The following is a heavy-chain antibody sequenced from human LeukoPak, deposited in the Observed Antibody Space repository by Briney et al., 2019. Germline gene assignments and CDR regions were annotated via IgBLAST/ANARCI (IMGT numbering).Heavy chain of an antibody. J-gene: IGHJ4*02. D-gene: IGHD6-19*01. CDR1: GFTFSSYW. Sequence: PGGSLRLSCAASGFTFSSYWMSWVCQAPGKGLEWVANIKQDGSEKYYVDSVKGRFTISRDNAKNSLYLQMNSLRAEDTAVYYCARVGYSSGWYSGYFDYWGQGTLVTVSS. CDR2: IKQDGSEK. CDR3: ARVGYSSGWYSGYFDY. V-gene: IGHV3-7*01.